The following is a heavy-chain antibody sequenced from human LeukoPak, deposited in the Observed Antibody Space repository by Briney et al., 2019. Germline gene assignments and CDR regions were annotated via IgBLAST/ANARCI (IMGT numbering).Heavy chain of an antibody. J-gene: IGHJ4*02. Sequence: SETLSLTCAVYGGSLTTHWWTWIRQSAGRGLKWVGEINHSGHTNYNPSFESRLTVSIDKSKNQFSLRLSSVTAADTAIYYCARGRVYFRDLTSLRGVIPFDSWGQGTPVIVSS. D-gene: IGHD3-10*01. V-gene: IGHV4-34*01. CDR2: INHSGHT. CDR3: ARGRVYFRDLTSLRGVIPFDS. CDR1: GGSLTTHW.